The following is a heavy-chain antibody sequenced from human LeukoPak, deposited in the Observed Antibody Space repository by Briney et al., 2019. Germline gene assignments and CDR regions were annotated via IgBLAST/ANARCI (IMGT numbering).Heavy chain of an antibody. CDR3: ARHASYSSSWTDFDY. CDR1: GGSIGSRSYY. Sequence: TSETLSLTCTVSGGSIGSRSYYWGWIRQPPGKGLEWIGNIYYTGSTYNNPSLKSRVTISVDTSKNQFSLKLSSVTAADTAVYYCARHASYSSSWTDFDYWGQGTLVTVSS. V-gene: IGHV4-39*01. CDR2: IYYTGST. J-gene: IGHJ4*02. D-gene: IGHD6-13*01.